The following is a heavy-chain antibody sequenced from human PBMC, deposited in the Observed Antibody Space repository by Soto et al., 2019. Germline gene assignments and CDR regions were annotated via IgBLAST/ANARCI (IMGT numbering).Heavy chain of an antibody. V-gene: IGHV3-21*01. D-gene: IGHD5-12*01. CDR1: GFTFSTYT. CDR3: ARDHTVATIQCY. Sequence: GGSLRLSCAASGFTFSTYTMNWVRQAPGKGLEWVAAISTTSTYINYAGSVKGRFTISRDNGRNSLYLQMNSLRAEDTAVYYCARDHTVATIQCYWGQGTLVTVSS. CDR2: ISTTSTYI. J-gene: IGHJ4*02.